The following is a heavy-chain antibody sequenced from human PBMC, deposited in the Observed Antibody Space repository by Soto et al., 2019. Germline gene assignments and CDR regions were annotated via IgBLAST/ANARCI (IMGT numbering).Heavy chain of an antibody. J-gene: IGHJ5*02. D-gene: IGHD6-13*01. V-gene: IGHV1-69*01. CDR1: GGTFSSYA. Sequence: QVQLVQSGAEVKKPGSSVKVSCKASGGTFSSYAISWVRQAPGQGLEWMGGIIPIFGTANYAQKFQGRATITADESTSTAYMELSSLRSEDTAVYYCARLGTPYYSSSWGNWFDPWGQGTLVTVSS. CDR3: ARLGTPYYSSSWGNWFDP. CDR2: IIPIFGTA.